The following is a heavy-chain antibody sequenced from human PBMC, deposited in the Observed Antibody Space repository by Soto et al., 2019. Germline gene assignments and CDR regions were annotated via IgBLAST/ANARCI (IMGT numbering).Heavy chain of an antibody. D-gene: IGHD4-17*01. J-gene: IGHJ4*02. CDR2: ISSSGGT. V-gene: IGHV4-59*08. Sequence: SETLSLTCTVSGDSMNNYYWSWIRQPPGKGLEWIGYISSSGGTNYNPSLKSRLTKSIDTSKNQFSLKLSSVTAADTAVYYRARLRTYGAEYFDDSGQGTLVTVSS. CDR3: ARLRTYGAEYFDD. CDR1: GDSMNNYY.